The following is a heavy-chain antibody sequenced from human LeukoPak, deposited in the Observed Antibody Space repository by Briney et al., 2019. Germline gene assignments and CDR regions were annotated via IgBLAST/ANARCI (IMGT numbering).Heavy chain of an antibody. D-gene: IGHD5-18*01. CDR1: GFTFSSYW. V-gene: IGHV3-74*01. Sequence: AGGPLRLSCATSGFTFSSYWMHWVRQAPGKGLVWVSRITSDGSGTSYADSVKGRFTISRDNAKNTLYLQMNSLRAEDTAVYYCARVLVDTAKVFDYWGQGTLVTVSS. CDR3: ARVLVDTAKVFDY. CDR2: ITSDGSGT. J-gene: IGHJ4*02.